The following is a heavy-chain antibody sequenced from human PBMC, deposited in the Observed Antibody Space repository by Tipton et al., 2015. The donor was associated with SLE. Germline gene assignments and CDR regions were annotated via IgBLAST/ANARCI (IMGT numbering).Heavy chain of an antibody. V-gene: IGHV3-30*04. Sequence: QLVQSGGGVVQPGRSLRLSCAASGFTFSIYAMHWVRQAPGKGLEWVAVISYDGSNKYYADSVKGRFTISRDNSKNTLYLQMNSLRAEDTAVYYCAGALLLSLDYWGQGTLVTVSS. CDR1: GFTFSIYA. CDR2: ISYDGSNK. D-gene: IGHD2-15*01. J-gene: IGHJ4*02. CDR3: AGALLLSLDY.